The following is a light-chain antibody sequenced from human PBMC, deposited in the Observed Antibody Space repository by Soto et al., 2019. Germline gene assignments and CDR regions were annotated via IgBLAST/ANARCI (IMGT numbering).Light chain of an antibody. CDR1: SGHSSYA. Sequence: QAVVTQSPSASASLGASVTLTCTLSSGHSSYAIAWHQKQPGKGPRYLMDLNNDGSHTKGDGIPDRFSGSSSGAERYLIISSLQSEDEADYYCQTWGTGFQVFGGGTKLTVL. CDR2: LNNDGSH. J-gene: IGLJ2*01. CDR3: QTWGTGFQV. V-gene: IGLV4-69*01.